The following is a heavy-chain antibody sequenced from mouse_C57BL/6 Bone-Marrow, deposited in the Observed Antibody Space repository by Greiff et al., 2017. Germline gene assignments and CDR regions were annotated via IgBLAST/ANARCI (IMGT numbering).Heavy chain of an antibody. D-gene: IGHD2-4*01. CDR3: AESYDYDVYFDV. CDR2: INPYNGDT. V-gene: IGHV1-20*01. CDR1: GYSFTGYF. J-gene: IGHJ1*03. Sequence: VQLQQSGPELVKPGDSVKISCKASGYSFTGYFMNWVMQSHGKSLEWIGRINPYNGDTFYNQKFKGKATLTVDKSSSTAHMELRSLTSEDSAVYYCAESYDYDVYFDVWGTGTTVTVSS.